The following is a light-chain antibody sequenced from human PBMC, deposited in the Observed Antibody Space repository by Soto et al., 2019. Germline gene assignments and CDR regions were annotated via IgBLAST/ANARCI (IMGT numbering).Light chain of an antibody. J-gene: IGKJ5*01. CDR1: ESVRSN. CDR3: QQYYDWPTIT. V-gene: IGKV3-15*01. CDR2: GAS. Sequence: EIVMTQSPATLSVPPGDRATLSCRASESVRSNLAWYQQKPGQAPRLLIHGASIRAADIPARFSGSGSGTQLTLTISTVQSEDFAVYYCQQYYDWPTITFGQGTRLE.